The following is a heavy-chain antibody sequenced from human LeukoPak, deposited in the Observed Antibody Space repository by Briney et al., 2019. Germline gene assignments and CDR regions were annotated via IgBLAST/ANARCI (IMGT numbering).Heavy chain of an antibody. CDR3: TRENHRLRYSGEH. D-gene: IGHD3-16*02. V-gene: IGHV3-21*01. CDR2: ISSSGDYI. CDR1: GFTFSTYS. Sequence: GGSLRLSCAASGFTFSTYSMNWVRQAPGKGLEWVSSISSSGDYIYYADSVKGRFTISRDNAENSLYLQLSSLRAEYPSVYFCTRENHRLRYSGEHWAQGPLVTVSS. J-gene: IGHJ1*01.